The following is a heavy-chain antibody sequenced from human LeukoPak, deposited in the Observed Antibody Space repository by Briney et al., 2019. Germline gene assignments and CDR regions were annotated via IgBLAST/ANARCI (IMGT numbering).Heavy chain of an antibody. CDR1: GYTFTSYG. V-gene: IGHV1-18*01. CDR3: ARDRPDYYGSGSCYFVY. CDR2: ISAYNGNT. Sequence: ASVKVSCKASGYTFTSYGISWVRQAPGQGLEWMGWISAYNGNTNYAQKLQGRVTMTTDTSTSTAYMELRSLRSDDTAVYYCARDRPDYYGSGSCYFVYWGQGTLVTVSS. D-gene: IGHD3-10*01. J-gene: IGHJ4*02.